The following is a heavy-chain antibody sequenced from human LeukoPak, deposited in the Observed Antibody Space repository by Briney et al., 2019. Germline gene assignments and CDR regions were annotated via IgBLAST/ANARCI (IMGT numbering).Heavy chain of an antibody. D-gene: IGHD3-3*01. CDR3: ARSARLMKGVVEVTALDD. CDR1: EFSVGSNY. V-gene: IGHV3-48*03. Sequence: GGSLRLSCAASEFSVGSNYMTWVRQAPGKGLQWVSYISSGGDIMHYADSVKGRFTIARDNAKNSVYLEMNSLRADDTAVYYCARSARLMKGVVEVTALDDWGQGTLVTVSS. J-gene: IGHJ4*02. CDR2: ISSGGDIM.